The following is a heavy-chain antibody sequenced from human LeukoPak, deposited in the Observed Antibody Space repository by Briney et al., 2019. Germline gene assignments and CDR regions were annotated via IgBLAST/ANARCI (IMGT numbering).Heavy chain of an antibody. CDR2: INSDGSST. D-gene: IGHD3-22*01. CDR1: GFSLRTYW. J-gene: IGHJ4*02. CDR3: ARSTRDSRGYYNTLDY. V-gene: IGHV3-74*01. Sequence: PGGSLRLSCAASGFSLRTYWMHWVRQVPGKGLEWLSRINSDGSSTTYADSVKGRFTISRDNAKNTLYLQLNSLRAEDMAVYYCARSTRDSRGYYNTLDYWGQGTLVTVSS.